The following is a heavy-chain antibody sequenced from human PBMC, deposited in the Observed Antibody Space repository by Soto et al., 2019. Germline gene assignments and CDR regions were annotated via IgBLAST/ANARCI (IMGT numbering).Heavy chain of an antibody. V-gene: IGHV1-18*04. CDR1: GYTFSSHV. CDR3: ASWAGQVRDFGGTFDY. J-gene: IGHJ4*02. CDR2: ISGYNGNT. D-gene: IGHD4-17*01. Sequence: ASVKVSCKASGYTFSSHVVSWVLRTPGQGLEWMGWISGYNGNTNYAQKLQGRVTMTTDTSTNTAYMELRSLRSDDTAVYYCASWAGQVRDFGGTFDYWGQGTLVTVSS.